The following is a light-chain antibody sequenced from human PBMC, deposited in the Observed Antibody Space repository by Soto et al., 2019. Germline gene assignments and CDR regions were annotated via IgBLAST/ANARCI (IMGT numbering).Light chain of an antibody. V-gene: IGKV1-9*01. CDR3: QQYKSHPVT. CDR2: DAS. CDR1: QGISSY. Sequence: DIQLTQSPSFLSASVGDRVTITCRASQGISSYLAWYQQKPGKAPKPLIYDASSLQSGVPSRFSGSGSGTEFTLTISSLQPDDFATYYCQQYKSHPVTFGQGTKVDIK. J-gene: IGKJ1*01.